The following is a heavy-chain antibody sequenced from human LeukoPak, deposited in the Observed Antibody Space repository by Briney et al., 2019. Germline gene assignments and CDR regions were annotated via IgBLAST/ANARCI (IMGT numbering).Heavy chain of an antibody. CDR2: INAGNGNT. CDR1: GYTFTSYS. Sequence: APVKVSCKASGYTFTSYSMHWVRQAPGQRLEWMGWINAGNGNTKYSQKFQGRVTITRDTSASTAYMELSSLRSEDTAVYYCASDARTVTSYYFDYWGQGTLVTVSS. CDR3: ASDARTVTSYYFDY. J-gene: IGHJ4*02. D-gene: IGHD4-17*01. V-gene: IGHV1-3*01.